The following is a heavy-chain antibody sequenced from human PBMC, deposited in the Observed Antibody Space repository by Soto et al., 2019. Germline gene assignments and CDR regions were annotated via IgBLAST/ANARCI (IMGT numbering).Heavy chain of an antibody. V-gene: IGHV1-69*13. CDR1: GGTFSIYA. D-gene: IGHD4-17*01. CDR2: IIPIFGTA. Sequence: SVKVSCKASGGTFSIYAISCVLQSPGQGLEWMGGIIPIFGTANYAQKFQGRVTITADESTSTAYMELSSLRSEDTAVYYCARMGHGDPTNWFDPWGQGTLVTVSS. J-gene: IGHJ5*02. CDR3: ARMGHGDPTNWFDP.